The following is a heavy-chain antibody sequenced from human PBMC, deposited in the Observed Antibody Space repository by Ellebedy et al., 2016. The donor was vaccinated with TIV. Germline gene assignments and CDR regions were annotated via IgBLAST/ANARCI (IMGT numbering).Heavy chain of an antibody. CDR1: GFTFSDHL. V-gene: IGHV3-72*01. D-gene: IGHD2-15*01. J-gene: IGHJ4*02. Sequence: GESLKISXAASGFTFSDHLMDWVRQAPGKGLEWVARSRNKASSYTTEYAASVKGRFTISRDDSKNSLYLQMNSLKTEDTAVYYCASGRVGNAPCDNWGLGTLVTVSS. CDR3: ASGRVGNAPCDN. CDR2: SRNKASSYTT.